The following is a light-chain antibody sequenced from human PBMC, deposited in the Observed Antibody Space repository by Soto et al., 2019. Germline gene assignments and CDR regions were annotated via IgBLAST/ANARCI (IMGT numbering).Light chain of an antibody. CDR1: SSDVGAYNY. CDR3: SSYTTTASVV. CDR2: EVT. V-gene: IGLV2-14*01. Sequence: QSVLTQPASVSGSPGQSITISCTGTSSDVGAYNYVSWYQQHPGKVPKLIIYEVTNRPSGVSNRFSGSKSGNTASLTISGLQAEDEADYYCSSYTTTASVVFGGGTQLTVL. J-gene: IGLJ2*01.